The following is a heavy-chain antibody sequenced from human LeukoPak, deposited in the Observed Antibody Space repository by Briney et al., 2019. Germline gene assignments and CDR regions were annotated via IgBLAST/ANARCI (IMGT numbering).Heavy chain of an antibody. CDR2: IIPIFGTA. CDR3: AAGPHCTNGVCYGAFDI. J-gene: IGHJ3*02. D-gene: IGHD2-8*01. CDR1: GGTFISYA. Sequence: SVKVSCKASGGTFISYAISWVRQAPGQGLEWMGGIIPIFGTANYAQKFQGRVTITADESTSTAYMELSSLRSEDTAVYYCAAGPHCTNGVCYGAFDIWGQGTMVTVSS. V-gene: IGHV1-69*01.